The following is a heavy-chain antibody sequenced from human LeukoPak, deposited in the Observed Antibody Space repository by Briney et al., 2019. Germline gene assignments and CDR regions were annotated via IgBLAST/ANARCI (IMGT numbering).Heavy chain of an antibody. V-gene: IGHV5-51*01. CDR1: GYPFTSYW. CDR3: ARLIVGSSSTGWFDP. D-gene: IGHD6-6*01. Sequence: LGESLKISCQSSGYPFTSYWIGWVRQMPGKGLQWMGIIYPGDSDTTYSPSFQGQVTISADKSISTAYLQWSSLKASDTAIYYCARLIVGSSSTGWFDPWGQGTLVTVSS. J-gene: IGHJ5*02. CDR2: IYPGDSDT.